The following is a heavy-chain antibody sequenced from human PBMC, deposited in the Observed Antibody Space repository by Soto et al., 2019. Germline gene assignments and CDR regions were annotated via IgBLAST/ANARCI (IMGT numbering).Heavy chain of an antibody. CDR2: FDPEDGET. D-gene: IGHD3-3*01. V-gene: IGHV1-24*01. CDR3: ATTPILGEWLLSPPKISNFDY. CDR1: GYTLTELS. Sequence: GASVKVSCKVSGYTLTELSMHWVRQAPGKGLEWMGGFDPEDGETIYAQKFQGRVTMTEDTSTDTAYMELSSLRSEDTAVYYCATTPILGEWLLSPPKISNFDYWGQGTLVTSPQ. J-gene: IGHJ4*02.